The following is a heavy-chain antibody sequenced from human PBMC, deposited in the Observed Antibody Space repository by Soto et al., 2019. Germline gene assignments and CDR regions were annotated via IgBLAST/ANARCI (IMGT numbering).Heavy chain of an antibody. D-gene: IGHD3-3*01. V-gene: IGHV3-33*01. CDR2: IWYDGSNK. CDR1: GFTFSSYG. J-gene: IGHJ6*02. CDR3: AREAPAGYQEEWHYYYYGMDV. Sequence: GGSLRLSCAASGFTFSSYGMHWVRQAPGKGLEWVAVIWYDGSNKYYADSVKGRFTISRDNSKNTLYLQMNSLRAEDTAVYYCAREAPAGYQEEWHYYYYGMDVWGQGTTVTVSS.